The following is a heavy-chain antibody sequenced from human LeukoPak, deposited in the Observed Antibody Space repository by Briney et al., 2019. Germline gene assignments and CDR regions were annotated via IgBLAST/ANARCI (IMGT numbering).Heavy chain of an antibody. J-gene: IGHJ4*02. CDR2: INPNSGGT. CDR3: ARGGLTIFWPYDY. Sequence: SVKVSCKASGYTFTGYYMHWVRQAPGPGLEWMGWINPNSGGTNYAQKFQGRVTMTRDTSISTAYMELSRLRSDDTAVYYCARGGLTIFWPYDYWGQRTLVTVSS. D-gene: IGHD3-9*01. V-gene: IGHV1-2*02. CDR1: GYTFTGYY.